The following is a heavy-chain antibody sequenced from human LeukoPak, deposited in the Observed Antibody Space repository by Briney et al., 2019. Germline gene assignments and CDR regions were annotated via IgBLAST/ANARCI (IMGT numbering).Heavy chain of an antibody. CDR2: IYYSGST. V-gene: IGHV4-59*12. D-gene: IGHD3-22*01. CDR1: GGSFSGYY. J-gene: IGHJ5*02. Sequence: SETLSLTCAVYGGSFSGYYWSWIRQPPGKGLEWIGYIYYSGSTNYNPSLKSRVTISVDTSKNQFSLKLSSVTAADTAVYYCARGRGIVVVITTRWFDPWGQGTLVTVSS. CDR3: ARGRGIVVVITTRWFDP.